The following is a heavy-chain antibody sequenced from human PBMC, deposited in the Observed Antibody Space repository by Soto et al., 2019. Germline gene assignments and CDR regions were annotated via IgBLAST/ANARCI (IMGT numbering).Heavy chain of an antibody. Sequence: PGGSLRLSCAASGFTFSSYAVSWVRQAPGKGLEWVSAISGSGGSTYYADSVKGRFTISRDNSKNTLYLQMNSLRAEDTAVYYCAKDMVRGASEYYYYYYGMDVWGQGTTVTVSS. CDR2: ISGSGGST. CDR1: GFTFSSYA. J-gene: IGHJ6*02. D-gene: IGHD3-10*01. CDR3: AKDMVRGASEYYYYYYGMDV. V-gene: IGHV3-23*01.